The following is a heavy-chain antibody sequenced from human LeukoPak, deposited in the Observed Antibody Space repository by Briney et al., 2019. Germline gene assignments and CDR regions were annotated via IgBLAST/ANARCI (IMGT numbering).Heavy chain of an antibody. CDR1: GASISSYY. CDR2: IYYSGSP. CDR3: ARIPSSGYYYGAFDI. V-gene: IGHV4-59*01. Sequence: PSETLPLTCTVSGASISSYYWSWIRQPPGKGLEWIGYIYYSGSPNYNPSLKSRVTISVDTSKNQFSLKLSSVTAADTAVYYCARIPSSGYYYGAFDIWGQGTMVTVSS. D-gene: IGHD3-22*01. J-gene: IGHJ3*02.